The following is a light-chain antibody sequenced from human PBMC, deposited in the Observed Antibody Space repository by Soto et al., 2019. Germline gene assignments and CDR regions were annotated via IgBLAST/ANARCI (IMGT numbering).Light chain of an antibody. J-gene: IGKJ2*01. V-gene: IGKV1-5*01. CDR2: DAS. CDR3: QQYNTYLYT. CDR1: QSISGW. Sequence: DIHMTQSPSTLSASVGDRVTITCRASQSISGWLAWYQQKPGKAPKVLIYDASTLESGVPSRFSGSGSGTEFTLTISSLQPDDFATYYCQQYNTYLYTFGQGTKLEIK.